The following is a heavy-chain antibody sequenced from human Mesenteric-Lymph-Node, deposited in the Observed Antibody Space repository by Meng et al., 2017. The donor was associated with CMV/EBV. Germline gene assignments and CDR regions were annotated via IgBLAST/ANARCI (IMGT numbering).Heavy chain of an antibody. J-gene: IGHJ4*02. Sequence: GESLKISCAASGFTFSGSAMHWVRQASGKGLEWVGHIRDKDNNYATAYAASVKGRFTISRDDSKKMAYLQMNILKTEDTAVYYCAKVPYVVPASILYFDYWGQGTLVTVSS. CDR2: IRDKDNNYAT. CDR1: GFTFSGSA. V-gene: IGHV3-73*01. CDR3: AKVPYVVPASILYFDY. D-gene: IGHD2-2*01.